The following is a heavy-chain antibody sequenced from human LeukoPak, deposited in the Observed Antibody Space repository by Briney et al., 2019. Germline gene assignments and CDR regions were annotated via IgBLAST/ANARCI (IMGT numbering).Heavy chain of an antibody. CDR2: INANSGGT. CDR1: GYTFTDYY. J-gene: IGHJ6*02. D-gene: IGHD3-9*01. V-gene: IGHV1-2*02. Sequence: ASVKVSCKASGYTFTDYYIHWVRQAPGQGLEWMGWINANSGGTSYPLKFQGRVTMTRDTSISSASMELGSLTSDDTAVYYWARVPYYDILTASRYGMDVWGQGTTVTVSS. CDR3: ARVPYYDILTASRYGMDV.